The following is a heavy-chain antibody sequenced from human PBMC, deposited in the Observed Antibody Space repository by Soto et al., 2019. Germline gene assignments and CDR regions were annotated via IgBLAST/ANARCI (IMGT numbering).Heavy chain of an antibody. CDR3: VKDLYCSSTSCYPNYYYYYGMDV. Sequence: GGSLRLSCSASGFTFNSYAMHWVRQAPGKGLEYVSAISSNGGSTYYADSVKGRFTISRDNSKNTLYLQMSSLRAEDTAVYYCVKDLYCSSTSCYPNYYYYYGMDVWCQGTTVTVSS. V-gene: IGHV3-64D*06. CDR1: GFTFNSYA. CDR2: ISSNGGST. J-gene: IGHJ6*02. D-gene: IGHD2-2*01.